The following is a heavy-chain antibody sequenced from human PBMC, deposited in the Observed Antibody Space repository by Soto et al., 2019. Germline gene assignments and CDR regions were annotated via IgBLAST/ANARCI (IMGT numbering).Heavy chain of an antibody. CDR1: GGSISSGDYY. CDR2: IYYSGST. V-gene: IGHV4-30-4*01. Sequence: QVQLQESGPGLVKPSQTLSLTCTVSGGSISSGDYYWSWIRQPPGKGLEWIGYIYYSGSTYYNPSLKSRVTISVDTSENQFPLKLSSVTDADTAVYYCARGRDGYYTGRLAPWGQGTLVTVSS. CDR3: ARGRDGYYTGRLAP. J-gene: IGHJ5*02. D-gene: IGHD3-3*01.